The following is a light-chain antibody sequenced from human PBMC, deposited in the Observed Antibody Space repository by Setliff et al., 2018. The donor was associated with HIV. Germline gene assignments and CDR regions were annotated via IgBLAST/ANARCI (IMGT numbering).Light chain of an antibody. J-gene: IGLJ2*01. CDR1: SSNIGSYKL. CDR3: CSYAGVSPSLV. Sequence: QSVLTQHASVSGSPGQSITVSCTGTSSNIGSYKLVSWYQQRPGKAPKLFIYEVNQRPSGVSNRFSGSKSGNTASLTISGLQAEDEADYYCCSYAGVSPSLVFGGGTK. CDR2: EVN. V-gene: IGLV2-23*02.